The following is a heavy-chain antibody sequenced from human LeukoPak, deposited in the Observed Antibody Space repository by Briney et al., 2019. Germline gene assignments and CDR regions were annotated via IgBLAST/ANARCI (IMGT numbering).Heavy chain of an antibody. Sequence: ASVKVSCKASGYTFTAYYIHWVRQAPGQGFEWMGWINPNSGGTNYAQEFQGRVTMTRGTSISTAYMELSRLRSDDTAVYYCARGIRYSSVWYYFDYWGQGTLVTVS. D-gene: IGHD6-19*01. J-gene: IGHJ4*02. CDR2: INPNSGGT. CDR1: GYTFTAYY. V-gene: IGHV1-2*02. CDR3: ARGIRYSSVWYYFDY.